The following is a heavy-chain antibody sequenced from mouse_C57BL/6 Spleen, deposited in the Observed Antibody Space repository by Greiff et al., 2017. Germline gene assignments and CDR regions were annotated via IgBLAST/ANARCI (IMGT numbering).Heavy chain of an antibody. Sequence: VQLQQSGPELVKPGASVQIPCKASGYTFPDYNMDWVKQSHGKSLEWIGDINPNNGGTIYNQKFKGKATLTVDKSSSTAYMELRSLTSEDTAVYYCARGLYYGSSYAMDYWGQGTSVTVSS. J-gene: IGHJ4*01. V-gene: IGHV1-18*01. CDR2: INPNNGGT. CDR1: GYTFPDYN. D-gene: IGHD1-1*01. CDR3: ARGLYYGSSYAMDY.